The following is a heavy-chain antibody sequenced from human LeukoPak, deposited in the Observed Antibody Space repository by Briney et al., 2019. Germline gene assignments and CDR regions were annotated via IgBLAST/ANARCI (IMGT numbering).Heavy chain of an antibody. CDR2: IYYSGST. CDR3: ARTTEGEYIGYFYYYYMDV. V-gene: IGHV4-59*12. Sequence: PSETLSLTCTVSGGSISSYYWSWLRQPPGKGLEWMGNIYYSGSTNYNPSLKSRVTISVGTSKNQFSLKLRSVTAADTAVYYCARTTEGEYIGYFYYYYMDVCGKGTTVTISS. CDR1: GGSISSYY. D-gene: IGHD1-1*01. J-gene: IGHJ6*03.